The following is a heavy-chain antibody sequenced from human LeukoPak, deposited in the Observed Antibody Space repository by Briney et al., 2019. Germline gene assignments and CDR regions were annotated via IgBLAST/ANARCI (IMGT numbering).Heavy chain of an antibody. Sequence: GGSLRLSCAASGFTFSSYAMSWVRQAPGKGLEWVSTFSGSGGNTYYADSVKGRFTISRDDSKSTLSLQMNSLRVEDTAVYYCARDLAWGAFDYWGQGTLVSVSS. D-gene: IGHD7-27*01. J-gene: IGHJ4*02. V-gene: IGHV3-23*01. CDR2: FSGSGGNT. CDR3: ARDLAWGAFDY. CDR1: GFTFSSYA.